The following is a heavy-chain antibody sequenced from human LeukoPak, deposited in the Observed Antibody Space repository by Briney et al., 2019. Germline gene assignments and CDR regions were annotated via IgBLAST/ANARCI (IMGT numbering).Heavy chain of an antibody. J-gene: IGHJ4*02. V-gene: IGHV3-23*01. Sequence: PGGSLRLSCAASGFTFSSYAMSWARQAPGKGLEWVSAISGSGGSTYYADSVKGRFTISRDNSKNTLYLQMNSLRAEDTAVYYCAKGAWSYYDSSHFDYWGQGTLVTVSS. CDR3: AKGAWSYYDSSHFDY. CDR2: ISGSGGST. D-gene: IGHD3-22*01. CDR1: GFTFSSYA.